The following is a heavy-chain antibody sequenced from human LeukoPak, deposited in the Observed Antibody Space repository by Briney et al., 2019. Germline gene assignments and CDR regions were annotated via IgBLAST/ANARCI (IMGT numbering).Heavy chain of an antibody. J-gene: IGHJ4*02. D-gene: IGHD3-22*01. CDR1: GFTFSSYI. V-gene: IGHV3-53*01. CDR3: ARDRDYYDNSGYHY. CDR2: IYSGGGT. Sequence: GGSLRLSCAASGFTFSSYIMIWVRQAPGRGLEWVSTIYSGGGTYYADSVKGRFTISRDNSRNTLYLQMNSLRAEDTAVYYCARDRDYYDNSGYHYWGQGTLVTVSS.